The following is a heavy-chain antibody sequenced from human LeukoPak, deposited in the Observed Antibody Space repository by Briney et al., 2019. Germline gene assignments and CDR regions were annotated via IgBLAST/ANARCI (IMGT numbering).Heavy chain of an antibody. J-gene: IGHJ4*02. D-gene: IGHD3-22*01. V-gene: IGHV5-51*01. CDR2: PGDSDT. Sequence: PGDSDTRYSPSFQGQVTISADKSISTAYLQWSSLKASDTAMYYCARRHYYDSSGYYYPLDYWGQGTLVTVSS. CDR3: ARRHYYDSSGYYYPLDY.